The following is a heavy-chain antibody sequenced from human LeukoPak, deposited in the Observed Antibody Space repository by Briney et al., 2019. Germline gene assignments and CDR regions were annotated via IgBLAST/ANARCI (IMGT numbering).Heavy chain of an antibody. CDR1: GGSISSYY. D-gene: IGHD5-12*01. V-gene: IGHV4-4*07. Sequence: SETLSLTCTVSGGSISSYYWNWIRQPAGKGLEWIGRIFTSGTTNYNPSLKSRVTMTVDTSKNQFSLRLSSVTAADTAVYYCARAHRGGYGGSRLAYFDYWGQGTLVTVSS. CDR2: IFTSGTT. J-gene: IGHJ4*02. CDR3: ARAHRGGYGGSRLAYFDY.